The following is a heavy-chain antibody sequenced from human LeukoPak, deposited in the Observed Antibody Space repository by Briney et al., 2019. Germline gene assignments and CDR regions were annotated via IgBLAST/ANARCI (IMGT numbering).Heavy chain of an antibody. CDR3: ARVPYTYSNSTLGY. V-gene: IGHV3-74*01. J-gene: IGHJ4*02. CDR1: GFTFSSYW. CDR2: INTDGSST. D-gene: IGHD6-6*01. Sequence: PGGSLRLSCAASGFTFSSYWMHWVRQAPGKGLVWVSRINTDGSSTSYADSVKGRFTISRDNAKNTLYLQMNSLRTEDTAVYYCARVPYTYSNSTLGYWGQGTLVTVSS.